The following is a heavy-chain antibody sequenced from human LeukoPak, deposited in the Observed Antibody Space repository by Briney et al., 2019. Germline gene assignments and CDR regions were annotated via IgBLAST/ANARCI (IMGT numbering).Heavy chain of an antibody. CDR1: GFTFSSTG. CDR3: AKEGLRFFDF. CDR2: ISYDGSSK. J-gene: IGHJ4*02. D-gene: IGHD5-12*01. Sequence: GKSLRLSCTASGFTFSSTGMHWVRQAPGKGLDWVASISYDGSSKKYVDSVKGRFIISRDNSKRTLYLQMNSLRSEDTAVYYCAKEGLRFFDFWGQGTLVTVSS. V-gene: IGHV3-30*18.